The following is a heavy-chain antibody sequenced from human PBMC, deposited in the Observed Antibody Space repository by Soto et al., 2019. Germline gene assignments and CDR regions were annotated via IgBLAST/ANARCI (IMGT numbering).Heavy chain of an antibody. CDR1: GVSISSGFYY. V-gene: IGHV4-39*01. CDR2: IYYSGGT. CDR3: ARHGRGSSWYLEPFFDP. Sequence: SETLSLTCTVSGVSISSGFYYWGWIRQPPGKGLEWIGSIYYSGGTYYTASLKSRVTISVDTSKNHFSLKLSSVTAADTAVYYCARHGRGSSWYLEPFFDPWGQGTLVTVSS. J-gene: IGHJ5*02. D-gene: IGHD6-13*01.